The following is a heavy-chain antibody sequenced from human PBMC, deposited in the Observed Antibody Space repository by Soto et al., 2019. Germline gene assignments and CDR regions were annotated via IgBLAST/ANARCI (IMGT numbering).Heavy chain of an antibody. J-gene: IGHJ6*02. CDR1: GFTFSSYA. Sequence: QVQLVESGGGVVQPGRSLRLSCAASGFTFSSYAMHWVRQAPGKGLEWVAVISYDGSNKYYADSVKGRFTISRDNSKNTLYLQMNSLRAEDTAVYYCAGETGILSLADVWGQGTTVTVSS. CDR2: ISYDGSNK. D-gene: IGHD2-15*01. V-gene: IGHV3-30-3*01. CDR3: AGETGILSLADV.